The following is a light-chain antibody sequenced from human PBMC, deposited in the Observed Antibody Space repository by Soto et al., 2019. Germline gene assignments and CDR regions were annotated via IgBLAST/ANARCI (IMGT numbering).Light chain of an antibody. J-gene: IGLJ3*02. CDR2: EVS. Sequence: QSVLTQPASVSGSPGQSITISCTGTSSDVGGYNYVSWYQQHPGKAPKLMIYEVSNRPSGVSNRFSGSKSGNTASLTISGLQAEDEVDYYCISYTSSSTLEVFGGGTKLTVL. CDR1: SSDVGGYNY. V-gene: IGLV2-14*01. CDR3: ISYTSSSTLEV.